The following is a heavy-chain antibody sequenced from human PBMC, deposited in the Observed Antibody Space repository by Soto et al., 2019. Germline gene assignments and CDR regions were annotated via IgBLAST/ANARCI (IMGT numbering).Heavy chain of an antibody. CDR1: GFTFNSYD. CDR3: AREGGGYYFDY. J-gene: IGHJ4*02. CDR2: ISYDGNSK. Sequence: PGGSLRLSCAASGFTFNSYDMHWVRQAPGKGLEWVAVISYDGNSKCYADSVKGRFTISRDNSKNTLYLQMGSLRAEDMAVYYCAREGGGYYFDYWGQGTLVTVSS. V-gene: IGHV3-30*03. D-gene: IGHD3-16*01.